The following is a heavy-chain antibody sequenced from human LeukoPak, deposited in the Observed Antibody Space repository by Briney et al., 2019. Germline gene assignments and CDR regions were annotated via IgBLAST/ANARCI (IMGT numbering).Heavy chain of an antibody. J-gene: IGHJ4*02. CDR1: GGTFSSYA. D-gene: IGHD4-17*01. CDR2: IIPIFGTA. V-gene: IGHV1-69*13. Sequence: ASVKVSCKASGGTFSSYAISWVRQAPGQGLEWMGGIIPIFGTANYAQKFQGRVTITADESTSTAYMELSSLRSEDTAVYYCAREPVSTVTKYYFDYWGQGTLVTVSS. CDR3: AREPVSTVTKYYFDY.